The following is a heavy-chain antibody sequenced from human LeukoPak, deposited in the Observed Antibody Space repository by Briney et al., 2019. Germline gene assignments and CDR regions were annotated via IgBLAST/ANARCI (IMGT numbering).Heavy chain of an antibody. CDR1: GFTFSSYA. CDR3: ARDLISSSTSINNYYYYGMDV. CDR2: ISYDGSNK. Sequence: GGSLRLSCAASGFTFSSYAMHWVRQAPGKGLEWVAVISYDGSNKYYADSVKGRFTISRDNSKNTLYLQMNSLRAEDTAVYYCARDLISSSTSINNYYYYGMDVWGQGTTVTVSS. V-gene: IGHV3-30-3*01. J-gene: IGHJ6*02. D-gene: IGHD2-2*01.